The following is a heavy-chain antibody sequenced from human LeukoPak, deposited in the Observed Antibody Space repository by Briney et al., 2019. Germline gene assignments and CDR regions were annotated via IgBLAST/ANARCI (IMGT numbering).Heavy chain of an antibody. V-gene: IGHV3-23*01. CDR1: GFTFSSYA. CDR2: ISGSGGST. Sequence: GGSLRLSCAASGFTFSSYAMSWVRQAPGKGLEWVSAISGSGGSTYYADSVKGRFTISRDNSKNTLYLQMNSLRAEDTAVYYCANDNGGTNWFDPWGQGTQVTVSS. CDR3: ANDNGGTNWFDP. J-gene: IGHJ5*02.